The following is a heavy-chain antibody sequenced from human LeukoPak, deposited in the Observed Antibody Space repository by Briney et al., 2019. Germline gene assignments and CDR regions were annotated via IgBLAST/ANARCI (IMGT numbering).Heavy chain of an antibody. J-gene: IGHJ5*02. V-gene: IGHV3-23*01. CDR1: GFTFTKYA. CDR3: AKDYNNYFDP. Sequence: GGSLGLSCAASGFTFTKYAMSWVRQAPGKGLEWVSAISGDGGSAYYGDSVKGRFTISRDNSKNTLWLQMNSLRADDTAVYYCAKDYNNYFDPWGQGTLVTVSS. CDR2: ISGDGGSA.